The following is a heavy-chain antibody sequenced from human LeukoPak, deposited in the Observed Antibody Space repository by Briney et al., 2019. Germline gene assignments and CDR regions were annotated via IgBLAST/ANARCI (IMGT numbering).Heavy chain of an antibody. CDR2: ITGSSCSI. CDR1: GFTFSSYS. J-gene: IGHJ6*02. Sequence: GGSLRLSCAASGFTFSSYSMNWVRQAPGKGLEWVSSITGSSCSISYADSVRGRFTISRDNAKNSLYLQMNSLRVEDTAVFYCAREGMGATLYFGMDVWGQGTTVTVSS. D-gene: IGHD1-26*01. V-gene: IGHV3-21*01. CDR3: AREGMGATLYFGMDV.